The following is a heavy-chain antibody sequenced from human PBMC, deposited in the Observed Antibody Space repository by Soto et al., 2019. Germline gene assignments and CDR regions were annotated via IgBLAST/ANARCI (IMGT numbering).Heavy chain of an antibody. CDR1: GYKFRSYA. CDR3: AWRNNAFHI. Sequence: QGQLVQSGAEVKKPGASVKVSCKASGYKFRSYALSWVRQAPGQGLEWLGWISVDSGNTKYVQSLQDRVSMTTDTSTSTAYIELTSLRSEDTAVYYCAWRNNAFHIWGQGTMVTVSS. V-gene: IGHV1-18*01. D-gene: IGHD4-4*01. J-gene: IGHJ3*02. CDR2: ISVDSGNT.